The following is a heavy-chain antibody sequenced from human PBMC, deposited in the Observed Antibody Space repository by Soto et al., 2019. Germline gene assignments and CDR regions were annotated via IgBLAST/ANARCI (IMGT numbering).Heavy chain of an antibody. Sequence: QVQLMQSGGEVKQPGASVKVSCKASGYTFTNYYMHWVRQVPGQGLEWMGIINPSGGGPAHAQNFRGRLTTTSDTSTTTIYMELNSLRSEDTAVYFCARSVMGGDGALDVWGQGTMVTVSS. J-gene: IGHJ3*01. D-gene: IGHD3-16*01. CDR3: ARSVMGGDGALDV. V-gene: IGHV1-46*03. CDR2: INPSGGGP. CDR1: GYTFTNYY.